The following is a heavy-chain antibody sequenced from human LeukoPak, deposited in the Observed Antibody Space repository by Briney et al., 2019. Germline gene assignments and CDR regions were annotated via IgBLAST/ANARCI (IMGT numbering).Heavy chain of an antibody. CDR3: ARRSYAPQYYYYGMDV. CDR1: GGTFSSYA. CDR2: IIPIFATA. J-gene: IGHJ6*02. D-gene: IGHD2-2*01. Sequence: SVKVSCKASGGTFSSYAISWVRQAPGQGLEWMGGIIPIFATANYAQKFQGRVTITADESTSTAYMELSSLRSEDTAVYYCARRSYAPQYYYYGMDVWGQGTTVTVSS. V-gene: IGHV1-69*13.